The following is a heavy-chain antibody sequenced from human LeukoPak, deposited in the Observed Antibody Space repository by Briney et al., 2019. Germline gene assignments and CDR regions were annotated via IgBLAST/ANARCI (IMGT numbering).Heavy chain of an antibody. CDR2: IYYSGST. V-gene: IGHV4-31*03. J-gene: IGHJ3*02. D-gene: IGHD3-22*01. Sequence: PSQTLSLTCTVSGGSISSGGYYWSWIRQHPGKGLEWIGYIYYSGSTYYNPSLKSRATISVDTSKNQFSLKLSSVTAADTAVYYCARDRGTYYYDSSGYPADNAFDIWGQGTMVTVSS. CDR3: ARDRGTYYYDSSGYPADNAFDI. CDR1: GGSISSGGYY.